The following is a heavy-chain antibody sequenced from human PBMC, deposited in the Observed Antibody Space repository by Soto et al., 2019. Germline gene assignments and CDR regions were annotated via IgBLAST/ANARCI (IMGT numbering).Heavy chain of an antibody. D-gene: IGHD3-22*01. CDR2: ISGGGTGT. CDR1: AFSFNNYA. J-gene: IGHJ4*02. CDR3: AKGHYYDNVGNWVANQAFDS. V-gene: IGHV3-23*01. Sequence: GGSLRLSCAVSAFSFNNYAMNWVRLAPGKGLEWVSSISGGGTGTYSADAVRGRFTISSDKSRNTVYLQMSSLRAEDTAVYYCAKGHYYDNVGNWVANQAFDSWGQGSLVTVSS.